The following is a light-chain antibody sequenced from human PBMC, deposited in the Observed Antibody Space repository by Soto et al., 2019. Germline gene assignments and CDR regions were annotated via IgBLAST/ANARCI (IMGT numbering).Light chain of an antibody. Sequence: EIVMTQSPATLSVSPGERATLSCRASQSVSSNLAWYQQKPGQAPRLLIYVASTRATVVPGRFSGSGSGTEFTLAISSLQSEDFAVYYCQQYDNWPPLTFGGGTKVEIK. CDR2: VAS. V-gene: IGKV3-15*01. CDR1: QSVSSN. CDR3: QQYDNWPPLT. J-gene: IGKJ4*01.